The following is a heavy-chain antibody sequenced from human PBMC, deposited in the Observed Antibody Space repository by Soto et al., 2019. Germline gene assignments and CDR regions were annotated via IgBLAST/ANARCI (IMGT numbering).Heavy chain of an antibody. CDR3: ARDGSISRPDWYFDL. CDR1: GLTFSSYE. CDR2: ISRSGSTI. J-gene: IGHJ2*01. Sequence: EVQLVESGGGLVQPGGSLRLSCAASGLTFSSYEMNWVRQAPGKGLEWVSDISRSGSTIYYADSVKGRVTISSDNAKNALYLQMTRLRAEDTAVYYCARDGSISRPDWYFDLWGRGTMVTVSS. V-gene: IGHV3-48*03. D-gene: IGHD1-20*01.